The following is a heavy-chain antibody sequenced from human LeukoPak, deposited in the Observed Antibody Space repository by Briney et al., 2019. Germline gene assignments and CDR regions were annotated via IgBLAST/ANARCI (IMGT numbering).Heavy chain of an antibody. CDR3: AKEDPPTTYYYGSGNYYPSY. D-gene: IGHD3-10*01. J-gene: IGHJ4*02. CDR2: ISYDGSNK. CDR1: GFTFSSYG. Sequence: PGGSLRLSCAASGFTFSSYGMHWVRQAPGKGLEWVAVISYDGSNKYYADSVKGRFTISRDNSKNTLYLQMNSLRAEDTAVYYCAKEDPPTTYYYGSGNYYPSYWGQGTLVTVSS. V-gene: IGHV3-30*18.